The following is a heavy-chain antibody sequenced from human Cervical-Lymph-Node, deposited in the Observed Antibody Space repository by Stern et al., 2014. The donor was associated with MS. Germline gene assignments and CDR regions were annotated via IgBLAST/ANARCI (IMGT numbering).Heavy chain of an antibody. V-gene: IGHV4-30-2*01. J-gene: IGHJ3*02. CDR2: IDHSGST. Sequence: LQLQESGSGLVKPSQTLSLTCAVSGGSISSGGYSWSRIRQPPGKGLEWIGYIDHSGSTYYNPSLKSRVTISVDRSKNQFSLKLSSVTAADTAVYYCARSSTVTPNAFDIWGQGTMVTVSS. CDR1: GGSISSGGYS. CDR3: ARSSTVTPNAFDI. D-gene: IGHD4-17*01.